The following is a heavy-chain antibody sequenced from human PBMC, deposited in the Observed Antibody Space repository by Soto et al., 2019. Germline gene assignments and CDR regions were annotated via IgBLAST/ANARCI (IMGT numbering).Heavy chain of an antibody. V-gene: IGHV1-8*01. D-gene: IGHD2-2*01. CDR1: GYTFTSYD. CDR2: MNPNSGNT. CDR3: ARADIVVVPAASSWFDP. Sequence: QVQLVQSGAEVKKPGASVKVSCKASGYTFTSYDINWVRQATGQGLEWMGWMNPNSGNTGYAQKFKGRVTMTRNTSISTAYMELSSLRSEDTAVDYCARADIVVVPAASSWFDPWGQGTLVTVSS. J-gene: IGHJ5*02.